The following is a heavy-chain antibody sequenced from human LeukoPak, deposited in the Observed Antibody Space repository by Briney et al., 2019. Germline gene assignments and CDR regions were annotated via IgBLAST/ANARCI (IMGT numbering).Heavy chain of an antibody. CDR2: VYYGRSP. CDR1: SDSISRSTYY. CDR3: ARSSGTGTFSY. D-gene: IGHD6-25*01. V-gene: IGHV4-39*02. J-gene: IGHJ4*02. Sequence: SETLSLTCTVSSDSISRSTYYWAWIRQPPGKGLEWIGSVYYGRSPYFNPSLESRATISVDTSKNHFSLKMSSVTAADTAVYYCARSSGTGTFSYWGQGTLVTVSS.